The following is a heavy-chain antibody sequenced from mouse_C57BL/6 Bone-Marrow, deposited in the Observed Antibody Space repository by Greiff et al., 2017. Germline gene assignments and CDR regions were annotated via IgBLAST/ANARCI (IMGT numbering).Heavy chain of an antibody. V-gene: IGHV5-6*01. CDR3: ARHPDYYGSSYGRDYYAMDY. D-gene: IGHD1-1*01. CDR1: GFTFSSYG. J-gene: IGHJ4*01. Sequence: EVQGVESGGDLVKPGGSLKLSCAASGFTFSSYGMSWVRQTPDKRLEWVATISSGGSYTYYPDSVKGRFTISRDNAKNTLYLQMSSLKSEDTAMYYCARHPDYYGSSYGRDYYAMDYWGQGTSVTVSS. CDR2: ISSGGSYT.